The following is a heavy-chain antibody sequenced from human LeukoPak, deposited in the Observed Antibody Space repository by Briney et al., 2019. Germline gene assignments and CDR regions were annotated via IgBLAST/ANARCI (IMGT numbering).Heavy chain of an antibody. V-gene: IGHV3-74*01. CDR2: INTDGSGT. CDR1: GFTFSTYG. Sequence: PGGSLRLSCAASGFTFSTYGMNWVRQAPGKGLVWVSRINTDGSGTFYADSVKGRFTISRDNAKNTVYVQMNGLRAEDTAVYYCARAYYYDRSGSIDSWGQGTLVTVSS. D-gene: IGHD3-22*01. J-gene: IGHJ4*02. CDR3: ARAYYYDRSGSIDS.